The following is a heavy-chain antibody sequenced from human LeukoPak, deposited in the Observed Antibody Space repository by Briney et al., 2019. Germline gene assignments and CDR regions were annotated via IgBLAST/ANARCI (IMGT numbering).Heavy chain of an antibody. CDR3: AGPWDQVGFDP. V-gene: IGHV1-2*02. CDR1: VYTFTGYY. D-gene: IGHD1-26*01. CDR2: IYPKTGGT. J-gene: IGHJ5*02. Sequence: ASVTVSCKASVYTFTGYYLHWARQAPGQGLEWMGWIYPKTGGTSYAQKFQGRVTMTRDTSISTAYMELIGLRSDDTAVYYCAGPWDQVGFDPWGQGTLVSVSS.